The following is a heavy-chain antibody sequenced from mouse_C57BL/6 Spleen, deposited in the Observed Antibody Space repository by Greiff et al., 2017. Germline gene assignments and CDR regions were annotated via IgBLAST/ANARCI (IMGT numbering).Heavy chain of an antibody. CDR3: VYGSSLAWFAY. Sequence: QVQLQQPGAELVKPGASVKLSCKASGYTFTSYWMHWVKQRPGQGLEWIGMIHPNSGSTNYNEKFKSKATLTVEKSSSTAYMQLSSLTSEDSAVYYCVYGSSLAWFAYWGQGTLVTVSA. D-gene: IGHD1-1*01. CDR1: GYTFTSYW. V-gene: IGHV1-64*01. J-gene: IGHJ3*01. CDR2: IHPNSGST.